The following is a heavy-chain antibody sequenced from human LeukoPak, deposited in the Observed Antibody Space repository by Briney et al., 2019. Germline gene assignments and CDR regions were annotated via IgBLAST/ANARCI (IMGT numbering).Heavy chain of an antibody. Sequence: PSETLSLTCAVYGGSFSGYYWSWIRQPPGKGLEWIGEINHSGSTNYNPSLKSRVTISVDTSKNQFSLKLSSVTAADNAAYYCARGCAYCRRDCYSPFAYWGQGTLVTVPS. J-gene: IGHJ4*02. CDR3: ARGCAYCRRDCYSPFAY. D-gene: IGHD2-21*02. CDR2: INHSGST. V-gene: IGHV4-34*01. CDR1: GGSFSGYY.